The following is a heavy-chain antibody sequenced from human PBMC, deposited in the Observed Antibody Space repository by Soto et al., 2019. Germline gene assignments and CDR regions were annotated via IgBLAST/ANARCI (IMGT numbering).Heavy chain of an antibody. CDR1: GYTFTSYD. CDR3: ARGDDLWEVPTFGY. CDR2: MNPNSGNT. D-gene: IGHD3-3*01. Sequence: QVQLVQSGAEVKKPGASVKVSCKASGYTFTSYDINWARQAPGQGLEWMGWMNPNSGNTGYAQKVQGRVTMTRNTSISTAYMELSSLRSEDTAVYYCARGDDLWEVPTFGYWGQGTLVTVSS. V-gene: IGHV1-8*01. J-gene: IGHJ4*02.